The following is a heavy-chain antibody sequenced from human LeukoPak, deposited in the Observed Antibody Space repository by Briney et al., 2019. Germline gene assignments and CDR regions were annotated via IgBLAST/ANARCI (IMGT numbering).Heavy chain of an antibody. CDR1: GFTFRNYW. CDR3: ARGIRAAGSSYFDY. Sequence: PGGSLRLSCAVSGFTFRNYWMTWVRQAPGKGLEWVANIKQDGSENYYADSVRGRFTISRDNAKNSLYLQMNSLRAEDTAVYYCARGIRAAGSSYFDYWGQRTLVTVSS. D-gene: IGHD6-13*01. CDR2: IKQDGSEN. J-gene: IGHJ4*02. V-gene: IGHV3-7*04.